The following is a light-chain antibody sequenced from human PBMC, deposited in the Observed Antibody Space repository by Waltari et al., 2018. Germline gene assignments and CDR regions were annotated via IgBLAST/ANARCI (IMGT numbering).Light chain of an antibody. J-gene: IGLJ3*02. CDR1: SSNIGSNY. V-gene: IGLV1-47*01. Sequence: QSVLTQPPSESGTPGQKVTISCNGSSSNIGSNYVYWYHQLPGTAPKLLIFKNNQRPSGVPDRFSDSKSGTSASLAINGLRSEDEADYYCAAWDDSLSGLVLGGGTKVTVL. CDR2: KNN. CDR3: AAWDDSLSGLV.